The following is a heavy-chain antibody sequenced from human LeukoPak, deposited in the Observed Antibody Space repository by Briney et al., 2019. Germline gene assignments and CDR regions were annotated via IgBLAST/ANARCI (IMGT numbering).Heavy chain of an antibody. CDR1: GFTFSSYG. CDR3: AKDTGDLLLLAFDI. CDR2: ISGSGGST. V-gene: IGHV3-23*01. D-gene: IGHD3-22*01. Sequence: GGSLRLSCAASGFTFSSYGMSWVRQAPGKGLEWVSAISGSGGSTYYADSVKGQFTISRDNSKNTLYLQMNSLRAEDTAVYYCAKDTGDLLLLAFDIWGQGTMVTVSS. J-gene: IGHJ3*02.